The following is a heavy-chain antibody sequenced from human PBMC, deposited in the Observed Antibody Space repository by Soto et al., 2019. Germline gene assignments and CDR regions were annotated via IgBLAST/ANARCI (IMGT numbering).Heavy chain of an antibody. CDR2: IYYSGRT. CDR3: ARGDMEELPGAVLNYYYYSMDV. Sequence: SETLSLTCTASGGSSSSYYWSWIRQPPGKGLEWVGYIYYSGRTNYNPSLKSRVTLSVDTSKNQFSLKLSSVTAADTAVYHCARGDMEELPGAVLNYYYYSMDVWGQGTTVTVS. CDR1: GGSSSSYY. V-gene: IGHV4-59*01. D-gene: IGHD2-2*01. J-gene: IGHJ6*02.